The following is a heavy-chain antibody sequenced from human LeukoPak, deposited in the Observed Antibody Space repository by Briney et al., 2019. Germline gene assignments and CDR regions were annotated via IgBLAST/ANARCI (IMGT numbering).Heavy chain of an antibody. D-gene: IGHD6-19*01. CDR3: ARNSLGQWLVNWFDP. Sequence: SETLSLTCTVSGGSISSSSYYWGWIRQPPGKGLERIGSIYYSGSTHYNPSLKSRVTISVDTSKDQFSLKLSSVTAADTAVYYCARNSLGQWLVNWFDPWGQGTLVTVSS. V-gene: IGHV4-39*01. CDR1: GGSISSSSYY. J-gene: IGHJ5*02. CDR2: IYYSGST.